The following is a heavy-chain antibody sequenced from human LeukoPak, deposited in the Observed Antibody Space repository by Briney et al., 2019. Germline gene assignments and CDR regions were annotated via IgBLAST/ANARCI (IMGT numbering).Heavy chain of an antibody. CDR2: IYPGDSDT. V-gene: IGHV5-51*01. J-gene: IGHJ4*02. CDR3: ARGGYYDSESYYLNY. D-gene: IGHD3-10*01. CDR1: GYSFTNYW. Sequence: GESLKISCKVSGYSFTNYWIGWVRQMPGKGLEWMGIIYPGDSDTRYSPSFQGQVTISADKSISTAYLQWNSLKASGTAIYYCARGGYYDSESYYLNYWGQGTLVTVSS.